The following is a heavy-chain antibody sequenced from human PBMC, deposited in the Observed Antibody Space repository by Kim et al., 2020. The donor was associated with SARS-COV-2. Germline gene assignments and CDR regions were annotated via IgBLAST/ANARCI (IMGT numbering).Heavy chain of an antibody. D-gene: IGHD2-15*01. CDR2: FNPDYGET. Sequence: ASVKVSCKVSGYTFTSLSMHWVRQAPGKGLEWMGGFNPDYGETIYAQKFQGRVTITEDTSTDTAYMELSSLRSEDTAVYYCATGRVAAPPAWFYTWGPGTLGTVSS. CDR3: ATGRVAAPPAWFYT. V-gene: IGHV1-24*01. J-gene: IGHJ5*02. CDR1: GYTFTSLS.